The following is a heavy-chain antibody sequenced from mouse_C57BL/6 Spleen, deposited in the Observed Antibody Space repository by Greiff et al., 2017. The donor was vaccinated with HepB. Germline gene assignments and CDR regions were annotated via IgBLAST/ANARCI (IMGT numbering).Heavy chain of an antibody. V-gene: IGHV1-52*01. J-gene: IGHJ3*01. CDR3: ASSCITTAGFAY. Sequence: QVQLQQPGAELVRPGSSVKLSCKASGYTFTSYWMHWVRQRPIQGLEWIGNIDPSDSETHYNQKFKDKATLTVDKSSSTAYMQLSSLTSEDSAVYYCASSCITTAGFAYWGQGTLVTVSA. CDR1: GYTFTSYW. D-gene: IGHD1-1*01. CDR2: IDPSDSET.